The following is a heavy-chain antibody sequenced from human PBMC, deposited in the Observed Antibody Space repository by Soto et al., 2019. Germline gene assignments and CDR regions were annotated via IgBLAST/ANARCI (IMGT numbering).Heavy chain of an antibody. V-gene: IGHV3-9*01. D-gene: IGHD3-3*01. CDR3: AKDSGAFWSGSPTAFDY. Sequence: EVQLVESGGGLVQPGRSLRLSCAASGFTFDDYAMHWVRQAPGKGLEWVSGISWNSGSIGYADSVKGRFTISRDNAKNSLYLQMNSLRAEDTALYYCAKDSGAFWSGSPTAFDYWGQGTLVTVSS. CDR1: GFTFDDYA. CDR2: ISWNSGSI. J-gene: IGHJ4*02.